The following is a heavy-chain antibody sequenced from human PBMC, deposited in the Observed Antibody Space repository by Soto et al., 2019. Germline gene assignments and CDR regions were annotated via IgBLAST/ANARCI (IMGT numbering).Heavy chain of an antibody. V-gene: IGHV3-53*01. CDR2: IYSGGST. Sequence: QPGGSLRLSCAASGFTVSSNYMSWVRQSPGKGLEWVSVIYSGGSTYYADSVKGRFTISRDNSKNTLYLQMNSLRAEDTAVYYCARDGDSGWLHAFDIWGQGTMVTVSS. CDR1: GFTVSSNY. CDR3: ARDGDSGWLHAFDI. J-gene: IGHJ3*02. D-gene: IGHD6-19*01.